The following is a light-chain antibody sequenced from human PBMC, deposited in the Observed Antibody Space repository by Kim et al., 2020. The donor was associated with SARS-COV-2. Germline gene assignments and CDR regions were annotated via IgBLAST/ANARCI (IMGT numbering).Light chain of an antibody. V-gene: IGLV3-1*01. CDR3: QAWDSSTAV. J-gene: IGLJ2*01. CDR1: KLGDKY. CDR2: QDS. Sequence: SVSPGQTASITCSGDKLGDKYACWYQQKPGQSPVRVIYQDSKRPSGIPERFSGSNSGNTATLTISGTQAMDEADYYCQAWDSSTAVFGGGTKLTVL.